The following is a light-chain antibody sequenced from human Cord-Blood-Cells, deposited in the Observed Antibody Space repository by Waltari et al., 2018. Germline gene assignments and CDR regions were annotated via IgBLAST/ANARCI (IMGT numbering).Light chain of an antibody. CDR3: QQYYSTPRT. CDR1: QSVLYTSNNKNY. J-gene: IGKJ1*01. Sequence: DIVMTQSPDSLAVSLGERATINCKSSQSVLYTSNNKNYLAWYQQKPGQRPKLRIYWASTRESAVPDRFSGSGSGTDVTLTISSLQAEDVAVYYCQQYYSTPRTFGQGTKVEIK. CDR2: WAS. V-gene: IGKV4-1*01.